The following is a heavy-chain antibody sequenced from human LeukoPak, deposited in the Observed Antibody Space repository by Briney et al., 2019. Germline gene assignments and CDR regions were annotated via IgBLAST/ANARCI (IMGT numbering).Heavy chain of an antibody. V-gene: IGHV1-18*01. CDR2: ISAYNGNT. CDR1: GYTFTSYG. J-gene: IGHJ4*02. Sequence: ASVKVSCKASGYTFTSYGISWVRQAPGQGLEWMGWISAYNGNTNYAQKLQGRVTMTTDTSTSTVYMELSSLRSEDTAVYYCARGGTIFGVVRGLDYWGQGTLVTVSS. CDR3: ARGGTIFGVVRGLDY. D-gene: IGHD3-3*01.